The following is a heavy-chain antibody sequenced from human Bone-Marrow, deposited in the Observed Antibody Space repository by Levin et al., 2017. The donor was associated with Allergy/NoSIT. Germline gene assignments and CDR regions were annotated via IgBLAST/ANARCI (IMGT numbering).Heavy chain of an antibody. CDR3: TTSYYYDSSGYYYSPEGFY. D-gene: IGHD3-22*01. J-gene: IGHJ4*02. CDR1: GFTFSNAW. V-gene: IGHV3-15*07. Sequence: GGSLRLSCAASGFTFSNAWMNWVRQAPGKGLEWVGRIKSKTDGGTTDYAAPVKGRFTISRDDSKNTLYLQMNSLKTEDTAVYYCTTSYYYDSSGYYYSPEGFYWGQGTLVTVSS. CDR2: IKSKTDGGTT.